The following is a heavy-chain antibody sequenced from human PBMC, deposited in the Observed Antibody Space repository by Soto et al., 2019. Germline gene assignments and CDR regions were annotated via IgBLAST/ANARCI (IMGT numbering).Heavy chain of an antibody. CDR2: ISTGGGST. CDR3: AKEGSITAALDY. J-gene: IGHJ4*02. Sequence: PGGSLRLSCAASGFTFSNHAISRVRQAPGKGLEWVSGISTGGGSTYYADSVKGRLTISRDNSKNTLYLQMNSLRAEDTAVYYCAKEGSITAALDYWGQGTLVTVSS. V-gene: IGHV3-23*01. CDR1: GFTFSNHA. D-gene: IGHD6-13*01.